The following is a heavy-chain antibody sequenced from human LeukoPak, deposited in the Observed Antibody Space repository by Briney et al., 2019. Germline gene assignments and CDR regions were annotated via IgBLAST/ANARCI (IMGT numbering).Heavy chain of an antibody. CDR2: ISAYNGNT. Sequence: ASVKVSCKASGYTFTSYGISWVRQAPGQGLEWMGWISAYNGNTNNAQKLQGRVTMTTDTSTSTAYMELRSLRSDDTAVYYCASSYDDSSGYHPEYFQHWGQGTLVTVSS. D-gene: IGHD3-22*01. CDR3: ASSYDDSSGYHPEYFQH. J-gene: IGHJ1*01. CDR1: GYTFTSYG. V-gene: IGHV1-18*01.